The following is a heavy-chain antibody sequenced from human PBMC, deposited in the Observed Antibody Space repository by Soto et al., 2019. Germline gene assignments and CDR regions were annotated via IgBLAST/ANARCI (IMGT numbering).Heavy chain of an antibody. CDR1: GFSFNNYW. D-gene: IGHD3-22*01. CDR3: ARGITMIVARAPAFDI. CDR2: INDQGGSP. J-gene: IGHJ3*02. Sequence: GGSLRLSCAASGFSFNNYWMHWVRQAPGKGLVWVSRINDQGGSPSYADSVKGRFTISRDNAKNTLYLQMTSLRADDTAVYYCARGITMIVARAPAFDIWGQGTMVTVSS. V-gene: IGHV3-74*01.